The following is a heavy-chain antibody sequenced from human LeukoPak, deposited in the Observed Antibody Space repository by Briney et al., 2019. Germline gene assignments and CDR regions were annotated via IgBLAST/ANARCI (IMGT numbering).Heavy chain of an antibody. Sequence: PGGSLRLSCAASGFTFSYYEMNWVRQAPGKGLEWVSYISNSGATIYYADSVKGRFTISRDNAKNSLSLQMNSLRAEDTAVYYCARAGRYCSGGTCLDYWGQGTLVTVSS. CDR3: ARAGRYCSGGTCLDY. V-gene: IGHV3-48*03. CDR2: ISNSGATI. CDR1: GFTFSYYE. D-gene: IGHD2-15*01. J-gene: IGHJ4*02.